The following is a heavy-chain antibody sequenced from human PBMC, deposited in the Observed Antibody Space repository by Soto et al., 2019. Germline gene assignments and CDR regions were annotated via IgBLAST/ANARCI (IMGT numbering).Heavy chain of an antibody. J-gene: IGHJ5*02. D-gene: IGHD3-10*01. Sequence: ASVKVSFKASGYSFTNNDVTWVRQATGQGLEWMGWMNPGSGYTGYAQKFQGRVTMTRDISIATAYMELSSLRSDDTAIYYCARMAMFGSLNWFDPWGQGTLVTVSS. CDR3: ARMAMFGSLNWFDP. V-gene: IGHV1-8*01. CDR2: MNPGSGYT. CDR1: GYSFTNND.